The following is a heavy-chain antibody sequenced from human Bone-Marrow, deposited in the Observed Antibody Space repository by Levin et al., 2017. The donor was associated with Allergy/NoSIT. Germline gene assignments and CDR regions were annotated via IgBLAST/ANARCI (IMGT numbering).Heavy chain of an antibody. V-gene: IGHV4-59*08. D-gene: IGHD2-15*01. Sequence: SQTLSLTCTVSGDSMGNTYWSWVRQPPGKALEWIGYIYKTGSTEYNPSLRSRVAISADPSKNYFSLKLSSVTAADTAVYYCSRHIVFVPGYYYYAMDVWGRGTAVVVSS. J-gene: IGHJ6*02. CDR1: GDSMGNTY. CDR2: IYKTGST. CDR3: SRHIVFVPGYYYYAMDV.